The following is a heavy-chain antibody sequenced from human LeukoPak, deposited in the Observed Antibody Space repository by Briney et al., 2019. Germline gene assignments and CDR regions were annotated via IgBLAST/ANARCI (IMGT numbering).Heavy chain of an antibody. J-gene: IGHJ4*02. V-gene: IGHV3-23*01. Sequence: GGSLRLSCAASGFTFISYAMTWVRQAPGKGLEWVSAISGSGGSRYYADSVKGRFTISRDNSKNTLYLQMNSLRAEDTAIYYCAKRTTYYDILTGYGYPYYFDYWGQGTLVTVSS. CDR2: ISGSGGSR. CDR3: AKRTTYYDILTGYGYPYYFDY. D-gene: IGHD3-9*01. CDR1: GFTFISYA.